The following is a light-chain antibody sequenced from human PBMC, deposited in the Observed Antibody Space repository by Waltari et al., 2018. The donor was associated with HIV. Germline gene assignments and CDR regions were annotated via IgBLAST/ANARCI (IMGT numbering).Light chain of an antibody. CDR2: DIS. CDR1: QSLTTQ. CDR3: QQYGSWPLT. Sequence: ETVMTQSPATLSVSPGEGVTLSCRASQSLTTQLAWYQQKPGQPPRLLIYDISMRATGIPVRFSGSGSGTDFTLAITSLQSEDLAVYYCQQYGSWPLTFGGGTKVEIK. J-gene: IGKJ4*01. V-gene: IGKV3-15*01.